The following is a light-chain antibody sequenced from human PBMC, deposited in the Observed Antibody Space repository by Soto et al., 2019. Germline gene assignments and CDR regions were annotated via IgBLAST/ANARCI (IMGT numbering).Light chain of an antibody. CDR2: AAS. Sequence: DIQMTQSPSSLSTSVGDRVTITCRASQGISNYLAWYQQKPGKVPKLLIYAASTLQSGVPSRFSGSGSGTDFTLTISSLQPEDVANYYCQKYNSAPRTFGQGNKVEIK. J-gene: IGKJ1*01. CDR1: QGISNY. CDR3: QKYNSAPRT. V-gene: IGKV1-27*01.